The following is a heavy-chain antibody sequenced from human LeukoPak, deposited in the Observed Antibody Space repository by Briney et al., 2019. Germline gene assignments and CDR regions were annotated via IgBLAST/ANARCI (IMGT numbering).Heavy chain of an antibody. D-gene: IGHD2-15*01. V-gene: IGHV4-4*09. CDR1: GGSISGYY. CDR2: IHTGGIT. J-gene: IGHJ5*02. CDR3: ASSGYCSGGSCYSRDWFDP. Sequence: SETLSLTCTVSGGSISGYYWSWIRQPPGKRLEWIGYIHTGGITDYNPSLKSRVTISVDTSKNQFSLKLSSVTAADTAVYYCASSGYCSGGSCYSRDWFDPWGQGTLVTVSS.